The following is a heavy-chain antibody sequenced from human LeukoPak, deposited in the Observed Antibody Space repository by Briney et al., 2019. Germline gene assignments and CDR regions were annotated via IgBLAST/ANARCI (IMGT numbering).Heavy chain of an antibody. Sequence: SETLSLTCAVYGGSFSGYYWSWIRQPPGKGLEWIGEINHSGSTNYNPSLKSRVTISVDTSKNQFSLKLSSVTAADTAVYYCAIPLRYCSGGSCYPDAFDIWGQGTMVTVSS. CDR2: INHSGST. D-gene: IGHD2-15*01. CDR1: GGSFSGYY. CDR3: AIPLRYCSGGSCYPDAFDI. J-gene: IGHJ3*02. V-gene: IGHV4-34*01.